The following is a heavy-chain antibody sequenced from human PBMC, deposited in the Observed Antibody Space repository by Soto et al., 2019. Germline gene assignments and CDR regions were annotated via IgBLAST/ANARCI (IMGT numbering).Heavy chain of an antibody. CDR1: GGSISSSSYY. V-gene: IGHV4-39*01. CDR2: IYYSGST. Sequence: SETLSLTCTVSGGSISSSSYYWGWIRQPPGKGLEWIGRIYYSGSTYYNPSLKSRVTISVDTSKNQFSLKLSSVTAADTAVYYCAVGYTSYYYYGMDVWGQGTTVTVSS. J-gene: IGHJ6*02. CDR3: AVGYTSYYYYGMDV. D-gene: IGHD6-13*01.